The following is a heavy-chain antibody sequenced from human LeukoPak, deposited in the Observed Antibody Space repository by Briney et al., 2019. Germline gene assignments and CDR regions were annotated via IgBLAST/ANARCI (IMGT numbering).Heavy chain of an antibody. CDR1: GFTFSSYS. J-gene: IGHJ4*02. Sequence: GGSPRLSCAASGFTFSSYSMNWVRQAPGKGLEWVSSISSSSSYIYYADSVKGRFTISRDNAKNSLYLQMNSLRAEDTAVYYCARDHSSGWYGYWGQGTLVTVSS. CDR2: ISSSSSYI. D-gene: IGHD6-19*01. CDR3: ARDHSSGWYGY. V-gene: IGHV3-21*01.